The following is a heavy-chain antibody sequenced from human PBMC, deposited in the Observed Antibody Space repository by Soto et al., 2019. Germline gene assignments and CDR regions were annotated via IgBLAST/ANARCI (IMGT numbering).Heavy chain of an antibody. J-gene: IGHJ4*02. D-gene: IGHD4-17*01. CDR3: ARDRVREDYGDYGTPFVY. Sequence: QVQLVQSGAEVKKPGASVKVSCKASGYTFTSYAMHWVRQAPGQRLEWMGWINAGNGNTKYSQKFQGRVTITRDTSASTAYMELSSLRSEDTAVYYCARDRVREDYGDYGTPFVYWGQGTLVTVSS. CDR1: GYTFTSYA. CDR2: INAGNGNT. V-gene: IGHV1-3*01.